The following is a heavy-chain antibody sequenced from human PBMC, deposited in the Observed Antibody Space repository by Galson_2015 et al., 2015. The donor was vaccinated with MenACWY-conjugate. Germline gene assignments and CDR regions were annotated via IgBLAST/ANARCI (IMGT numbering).Heavy chain of an antibody. CDR1: GFIFTNAW. D-gene: IGHD3-10*01. V-gene: IGHV3-15*07. CDR3: TTDLLMGFGELTSLDAIDI. Sequence: SLSSCAVSGFIFTNAWMNWVRQAPGKGLEWVGRIRSKSDGGTIDYAAPVKGRFIISRDDSVDTLYLDMNGLKTEDTAMYYCTTDLLMGFGELTSLDAIDIWGHGTMFIVSS. J-gene: IGHJ3*02. CDR2: IRSKSDGGTI.